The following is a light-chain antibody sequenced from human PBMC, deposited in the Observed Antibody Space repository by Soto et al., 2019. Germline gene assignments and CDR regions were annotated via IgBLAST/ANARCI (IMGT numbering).Light chain of an antibody. Sequence: DIQMTQSPSTLSASVGDRVTITCRASQSVSSWLVWYQQKPGKAPKLLIYNASSIESGVPSRFSGSGSGTEFTITISRMQPDDFANYYCQQYNSYAYTFGQGTRLEIK. CDR2: NAS. J-gene: IGKJ5*01. V-gene: IGKV1-5*03. CDR1: QSVSSW. CDR3: QQYNSYAYT.